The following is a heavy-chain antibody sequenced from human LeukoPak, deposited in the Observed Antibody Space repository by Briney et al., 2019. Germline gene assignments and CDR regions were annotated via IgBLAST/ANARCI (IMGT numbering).Heavy chain of an antibody. J-gene: IGHJ4*02. D-gene: IGHD5-18*01. CDR1: GYSFTSYW. CDR3: VRHNNYALDY. Sequence: GESPKISCEGSGYSFTSYWIGWARQMPGKGLEWMAIIFPGNSDTIYSPSFQGQVTISADKSISTAYLQWRGLKASDTAMYYCVRHNNYALDYWGQGTLVTVSS. CDR2: IFPGNSDT. V-gene: IGHV5-51*01.